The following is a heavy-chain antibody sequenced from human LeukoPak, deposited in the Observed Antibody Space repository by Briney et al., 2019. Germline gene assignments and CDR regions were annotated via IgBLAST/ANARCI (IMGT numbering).Heavy chain of an antibody. Sequence: GGSLRLSCAASEFTFSSYEMNWVRQAPGKGLEWVAVISYDGSNKYYADSVKGRFTISRDNSKNTLYLQMNSLRAEDTAVYYCRVVITDFDYWGQGTLVTVSS. J-gene: IGHJ4*02. CDR1: EFTFSSYE. CDR2: ISYDGSNK. D-gene: IGHD3-22*01. V-gene: IGHV3-33*08. CDR3: RVVITDFDY.